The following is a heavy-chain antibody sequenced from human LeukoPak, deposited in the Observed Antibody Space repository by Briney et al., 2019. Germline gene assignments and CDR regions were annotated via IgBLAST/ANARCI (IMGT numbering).Heavy chain of an antibody. CDR2: IYYIRNT. J-gene: IGHJ4*02. Sequence: SSETLSLTCTVSGGSVGSAGYYWSWIRQPPGGGLEWIGYIYYIRNTNYNPSLKSRVTMSLDPSKNQFSLKLNSVTAADTAMYYCARTQSQSGSYRYYFGYWGQGTLVTVSS. D-gene: IGHD1-26*01. CDR1: GGSVGSAGYY. V-gene: IGHV4-61*08. CDR3: ARTQSQSGSYRYYFGY.